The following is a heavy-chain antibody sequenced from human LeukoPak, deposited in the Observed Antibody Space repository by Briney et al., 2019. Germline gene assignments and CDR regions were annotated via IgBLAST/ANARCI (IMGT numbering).Heavy chain of an antibody. CDR1: GFTFSSYA. D-gene: IGHD6-19*01. V-gene: IGHV3-23*01. CDR3: AKHGYNSGWYRAWDY. J-gene: IGHJ4*02. Sequence: GGSLRLSCAASGFTFSSYAMSWVRQAPGKGLEWVSAISGSGGSTYYADSVKGRFTISRDNSKNTLYLQMNSLRAEDTAVYYCAKHGYNSGWYRAWDYWGQGTLVTVSS. CDR2: ISGSGGST.